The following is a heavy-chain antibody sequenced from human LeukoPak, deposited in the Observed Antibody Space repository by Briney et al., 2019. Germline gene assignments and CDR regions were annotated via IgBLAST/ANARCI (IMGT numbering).Heavy chain of an antibody. CDR2: ISSSSSYI. CDR3: ANLGYYYDRGHY. D-gene: IGHD3-22*01. J-gene: IGHJ4*02. V-gene: IGHV3-21*04. Sequence: KPGGSLRLSCAASGFTFSSYSMNWVRQAPGKGLEWVSSISSSSSYIYYADSVKGRFTISRDNAKNTLYLQMNSLRAEDTAVYYCANLGYYYDRGHYWGQGTLVTVSS. CDR1: GFTFSSYS.